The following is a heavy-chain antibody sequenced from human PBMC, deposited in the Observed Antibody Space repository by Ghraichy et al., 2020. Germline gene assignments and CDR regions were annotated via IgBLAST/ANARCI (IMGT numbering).Heavy chain of an antibody. V-gene: IGHV3-74*01. CDR3: ARDGLYGGVWYDAFDI. CDR1: GFTFSNHL. D-gene: IGHD6-19*01. CDR2: VYSDGSRI. Sequence: GESLNISCVASGFTFSNHLVHWVRQAPGKGLVWVSRVYSDGSRIGYADSVRGRFTISRDNAKNTLYLQMNSLRAEDTAIYYCARDGLYGGVWYDAFDIWGQGKMVTVSS. J-gene: IGHJ3*02.